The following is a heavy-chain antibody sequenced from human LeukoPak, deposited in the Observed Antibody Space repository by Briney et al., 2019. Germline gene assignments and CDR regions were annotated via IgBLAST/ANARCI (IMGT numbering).Heavy chain of an antibody. D-gene: IGHD3-10*01. V-gene: IGHV1-2*02. CDR1: GYTFTGYY. Sequence: ASVKVSCKASGYTFTGYYMHWVRQAPGQGLEWMGWINPNSGGTNYAQKFQGRVTMTRDTSISTAYMELSRLRSDDTAVYYCARDITMVRGVRDYWGQGTLVTVSS. CDR3: ARDITMVRGVRDY. CDR2: INPNSGGT. J-gene: IGHJ4*02.